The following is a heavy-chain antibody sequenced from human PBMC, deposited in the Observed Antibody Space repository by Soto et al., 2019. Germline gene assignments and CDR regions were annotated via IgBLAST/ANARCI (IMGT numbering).Heavy chain of an antibody. CDR3: ARAVTIFGVAAYMDV. CDR2: ISAYNGNT. J-gene: IGHJ6*03. V-gene: IGHV1-18*01. D-gene: IGHD3-3*01. Sequence: ASVKVSCKASGYTFTSYGISWVRQAPGQGLEWMGWISAYNGNTNYAQKLQGRVTMTTDTSTSTAYMELRSLRSDDTAVYYCARAVTIFGVAAYMDVWGKGTTVTVSS. CDR1: GYTFTSYG.